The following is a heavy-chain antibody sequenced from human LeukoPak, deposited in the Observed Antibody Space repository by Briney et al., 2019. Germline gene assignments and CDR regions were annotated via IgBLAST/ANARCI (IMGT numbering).Heavy chain of an antibody. D-gene: IGHD3-22*01. J-gene: IGHJ4*02. CDR1: GGSISSSSYY. CDR2: IYYSGST. Sequence: SETLSLTCTVSGGSISSSSYYWGWIRRPPGKGLEWIGSIYYSGSTYYNPSLKSRVTISVDTSKNQFSLKLSSVTAADTAVYYCARLNYDSSGYYYPYFDYWGQGTLVTVSS. CDR3: ARLNYDSSGYYYPYFDY. V-gene: IGHV4-39*01.